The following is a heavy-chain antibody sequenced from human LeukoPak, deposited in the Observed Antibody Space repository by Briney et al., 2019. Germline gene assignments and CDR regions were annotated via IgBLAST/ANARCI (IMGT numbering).Heavy chain of an antibody. CDR1: GYTFTKHP. Sequence: GASVKVSCKPSGYTFTKHPMHWVRQAPGQRLEWMGWINTDNGNTKYSEKFQGRVAITRDTSASTAYMELNSLTSGDTALYYCAPLIGAYFDYWGQGTLVTVSS. D-gene: IGHD3-10*01. CDR2: INTDNGNT. CDR3: APLIGAYFDY. V-gene: IGHV1-3*04. J-gene: IGHJ4*02.